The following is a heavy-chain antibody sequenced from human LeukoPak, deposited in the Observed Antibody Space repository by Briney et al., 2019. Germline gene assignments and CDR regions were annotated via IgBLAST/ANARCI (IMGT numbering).Heavy chain of an antibody. D-gene: IGHD2-2*01. CDR3: ARHFSEYQLLRGGFFDY. J-gene: IGHJ4*02. V-gene: IGHV4-38-2*01. Sequence: SETLSLTCAVSAYSISSGYYWGWIRPPPGKGLEWIGNVYHSGSTYYNPSLRSRVTISVDTSKNQFSLKLSSVTAADTAVYYCARHFSEYQLLRGGFFDYWGQGTLVTVSS. CDR1: AYSISSGYY. CDR2: VYHSGST.